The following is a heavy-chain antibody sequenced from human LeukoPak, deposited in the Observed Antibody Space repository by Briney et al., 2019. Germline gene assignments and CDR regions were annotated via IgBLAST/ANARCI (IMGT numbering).Heavy chain of an antibody. D-gene: IGHD1-1*01. J-gene: IGHJ4*02. CDR1: GFTFSSYW. Sequence: AGGSLRLSCAASGFTFSSYWMSWVRQAPGKGLEWVANTKQDGSEKYYVDSVKGRFTISRDNAKNSLYLQMNSLRAEDTAVYYCARYNWNDGSSDFDYWGQGTLVTVSS. CDR2: TKQDGSEK. V-gene: IGHV3-7*01. CDR3: ARYNWNDGSSDFDY.